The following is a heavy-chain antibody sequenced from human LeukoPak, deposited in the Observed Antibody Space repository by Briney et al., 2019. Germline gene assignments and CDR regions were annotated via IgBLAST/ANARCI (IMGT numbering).Heavy chain of an antibody. CDR1: GYTFTSYY. V-gene: IGHV1-46*01. J-gene: IGHJ4*02. D-gene: IGHD3-3*01. Sequence: GGSVKVSCKASGYTFTSYYMHWVRQAPGQGLEWMGIINPSGGSTSYAQKFQGRVTMTRDTSTSTVYMELSSLRSEDTAVYYCARDLEDSNYDFWSGYYPEGGYFDYWGQGTLVTVSS. CDR3: ARDLEDSNYDFWSGYYPEGGYFDY. CDR2: INPSGGST.